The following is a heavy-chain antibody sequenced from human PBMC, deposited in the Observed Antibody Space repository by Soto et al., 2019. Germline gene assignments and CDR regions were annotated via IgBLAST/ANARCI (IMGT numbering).Heavy chain of an antibody. J-gene: IGHJ6*02. V-gene: IGHV5-51*01. CDR3: ARHRYCSSTSCYEPGYYYYYGMDV. CDR2: IYPGDSDT. D-gene: IGHD2-2*01. Sequence: LGESLKISCKGSGYSFTSYWIGWVRQMPGKGLEWMGIIYPGDSDTRYSPSFQGQVTISADKSISTAYLQWSSLKASDTAMYYCARHRYCSSTSCYEPGYYYYYGMDVWGQGTTVTVSS. CDR1: GYSFTSYW.